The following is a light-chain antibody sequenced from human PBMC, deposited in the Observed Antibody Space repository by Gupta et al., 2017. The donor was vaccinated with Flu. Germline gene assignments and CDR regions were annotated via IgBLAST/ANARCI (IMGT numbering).Light chain of an antibody. CDR1: NLGNKY. V-gene: IGLV3-1*01. J-gene: IGLJ2*01. CDR2: QDT. Sequence: SSELTQPPSVSVSPGQTASITCFGDNLGNKYASWYQQKSGQSPVLVLYQDTRRPSGIPERFSGSNSGNTATLTISGTQAMDESYYYCQAWDSSIVIFGGGTKLTVL. CDR3: QAWDSSIVI.